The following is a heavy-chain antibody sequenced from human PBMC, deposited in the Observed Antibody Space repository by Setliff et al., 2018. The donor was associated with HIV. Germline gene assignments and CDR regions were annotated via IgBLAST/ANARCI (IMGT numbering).Heavy chain of an antibody. Sequence: SETLSLTCTVSGGSISSVSYYWSWIRQPAGKGLEWIGHIYTSGSTNYNPSLKSRVTISVDTSKNQFSLKLSSVTAADTAVYYCARRGGTDIVATITGFDYWGQGTLVTVS. D-gene: IGHD5-12*01. J-gene: IGHJ4*02. CDR1: GGSISSVSYY. CDR2: IYTSGST. V-gene: IGHV4-61*09. CDR3: ARRGGTDIVATITGFDY.